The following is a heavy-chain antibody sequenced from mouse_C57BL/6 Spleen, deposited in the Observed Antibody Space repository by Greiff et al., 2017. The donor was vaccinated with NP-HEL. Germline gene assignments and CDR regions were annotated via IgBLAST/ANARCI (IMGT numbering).Heavy chain of an antibody. CDR3: ARGESKKWYFDV. CDR2: IYPGDGDT. CDR1: GYAFSSYW. Sequence: QVQLKQSGAELVKPGASVKISCKASGYAFSSYWMNWVKQRPGKGLEWIGQIYPGDGDTNYNGKFKGKATLTADKSSSTAYMQLSSLTSEDSAVYFCARGESKKWYFDVWGTGTTVTVSS. V-gene: IGHV1-80*01. D-gene: IGHD1-3*01. J-gene: IGHJ1*03.